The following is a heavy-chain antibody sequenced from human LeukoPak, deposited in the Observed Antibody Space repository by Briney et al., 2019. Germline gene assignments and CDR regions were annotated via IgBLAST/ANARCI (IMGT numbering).Heavy chain of an antibody. CDR2: INHSGST. J-gene: IGHJ5*02. V-gene: IGHV4-34*01. CDR3: ARRVTMVRGPATSRWFDP. CDR1: GGSFSGYY. Sequence: SETLSLTCAVYGGSFSGYYWSWIRQPPGKGLEWIGEINHSGSTNYNPSLKSRVTISVGTSKNQFSLKLSSVTAADTAVYYCARRVTMVRGPATSRWFDPWGQGTLVTVSS. D-gene: IGHD3-10*01.